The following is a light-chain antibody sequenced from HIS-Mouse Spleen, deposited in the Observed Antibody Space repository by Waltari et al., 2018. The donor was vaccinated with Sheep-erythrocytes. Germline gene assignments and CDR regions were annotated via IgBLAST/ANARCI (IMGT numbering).Light chain of an antibody. J-gene: IGKJ4*01. CDR1: QSVLNSSNNKNY. CDR2: WAS. Sequence: DIVMTQSPDPLAVSLGERTPINFQSSQSVLNSSNNKNYLSWYQQKPGQPPKLLIYWASTRESGVPDRFSGSGSGTDFTLTISSLQAEDVAVYYCQQYYSTLTFGGGTKVEIK. V-gene: IGKV4-1*01. CDR3: QQYYSTLT.